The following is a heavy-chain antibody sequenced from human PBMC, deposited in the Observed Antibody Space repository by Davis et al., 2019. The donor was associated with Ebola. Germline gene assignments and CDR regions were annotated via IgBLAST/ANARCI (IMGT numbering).Heavy chain of an antibody. CDR3: ARLDMGIVVVPHDY. J-gene: IGHJ4*02. CDR2: INHSGST. Sequence: PSETLSLTCAVYGGSFSGYYWSWIRQPPGKGLEWIGEINHSGSTNYNPSLKSRVTISVDTSKNQFSLKLSSVTAADTAVYYCARLDMGIVVVPHDYWGQGTLVTVSS. V-gene: IGHV4-34*01. CDR1: GGSFSGYY. D-gene: IGHD3-22*01.